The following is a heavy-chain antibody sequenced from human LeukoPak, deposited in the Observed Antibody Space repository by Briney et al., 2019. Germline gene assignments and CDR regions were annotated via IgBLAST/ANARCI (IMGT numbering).Heavy chain of an antibody. Sequence: SETLSLTCAVYGGSFSGYYWSWIRQPPGKGLEWIGEINHSGSTNYNPSLKSRVTISVDTSKNQFSLKLSSVTAADTAVYYCARSVSGTYYSPFDYWGQGTLVAVSS. CDR2: INHSGST. CDR3: ARSVSGTYYSPFDY. D-gene: IGHD1-26*01. V-gene: IGHV4-34*01. J-gene: IGHJ4*02. CDR1: GGSFSGYY.